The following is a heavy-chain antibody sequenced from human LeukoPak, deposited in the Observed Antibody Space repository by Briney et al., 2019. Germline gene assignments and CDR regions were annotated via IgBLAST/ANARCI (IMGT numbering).Heavy chain of an antibody. Sequence: GGSLRLSCAASGFTFSDYYMSWVRQAPGKGLEWVSYISGSSGYTKYADSVKGRFTISRDNAKNSLYLQMNSLRAEDTAVYYCARIDQELVPDCWGQGTLVTVSS. CDR3: ARIDQELVPDC. CDR1: GFTFSDYY. V-gene: IGHV3-11*06. J-gene: IGHJ4*02. D-gene: IGHD1-7*01. CDR2: ISGSSGYT.